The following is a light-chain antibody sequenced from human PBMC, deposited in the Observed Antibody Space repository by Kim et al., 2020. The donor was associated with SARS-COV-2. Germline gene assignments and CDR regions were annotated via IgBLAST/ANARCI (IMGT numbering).Light chain of an antibody. CDR3: QQRSNWVLT. J-gene: IGKJ4*01. Sequence: LSPGERAPLPRRASQGVSTFLALYQQKPGQAPRLLIYDASNRATGIPARFSGSGSGTDFTLTISSLEPEDFAVYYCQQRSNWVLTFGGGTKVDIK. CDR1: QGVSTF. CDR2: DAS. V-gene: IGKV3-11*01.